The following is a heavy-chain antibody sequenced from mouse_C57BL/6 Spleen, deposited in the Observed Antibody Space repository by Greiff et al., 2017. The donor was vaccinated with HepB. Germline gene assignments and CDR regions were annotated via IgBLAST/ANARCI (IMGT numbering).Heavy chain of an antibody. CDR3: ARRGSNYLGDFDY. J-gene: IGHJ2*01. Sequence: QVQLKQSGAELAKPGASVKLSCKASGYTFTSYWMHWVKQRPGQGLEWIGYINPSSGYTKYNQKFKDKATLTADKSSSTAYMQLSSLTYEDSAVYDCARRGSNYLGDFDYWGQGTTLTVSS. D-gene: IGHD2-5*01. CDR1: GYTFTSYW. V-gene: IGHV1-7*01. CDR2: INPSSGYT.